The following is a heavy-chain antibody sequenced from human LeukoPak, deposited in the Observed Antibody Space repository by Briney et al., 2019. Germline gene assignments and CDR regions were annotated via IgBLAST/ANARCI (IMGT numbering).Heavy chain of an antibody. Sequence: SQTLSLTCAISGDSVSSNSAAWNWIRQSPSRGLEWLGRAYYRSKWYNDYAVSVKSRITINPDTSKNQFSLQLNSVTPEDTAVYYCARGKVVPAVSGWFDPWGQGTLVTVSS. D-gene: IGHD2-2*01. CDR3: ARGKVVPAVSGWFDP. J-gene: IGHJ5*02. V-gene: IGHV6-1*01. CDR2: AYYRSKWYN. CDR1: GDSVSSNSAA.